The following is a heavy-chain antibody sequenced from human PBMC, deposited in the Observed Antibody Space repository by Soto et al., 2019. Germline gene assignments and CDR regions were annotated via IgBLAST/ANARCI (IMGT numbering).Heavy chain of an antibody. V-gene: IGHV3-30*03. D-gene: IGHD3-10*01. J-gene: IGHJ4*02. CDR1: GFPFTSYG. CDR3: VGGQYYFDY. Sequence: QVPLVESGGGVVQPGRSLRLSCAGSGFPFTSYGMHWVREGPDKGLEWVAVISYDGSDKYYADSVKGRFTISRDNSKNMLYLQMNSLRPEDTAVYYCVGGQYYFDYRGQGTLVIVSS. CDR2: ISYDGSDK.